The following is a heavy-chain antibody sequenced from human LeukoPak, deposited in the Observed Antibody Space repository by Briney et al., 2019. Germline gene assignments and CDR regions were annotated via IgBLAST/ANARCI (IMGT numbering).Heavy chain of an antibody. J-gene: IGHJ6*03. CDR1: GFTFSSYG. V-gene: IGHV3-30*03. Sequence: GGSLRLSCAASGFTFSSYGMHWVRQAPGKGLEWVAVISYDGSNKYYADSVKGRFTISRDSSKNTLYLQMNSLRAEDTAVYFCLTRSLIAVSGNSYMDVWGKGTTVSVSS. CDR3: LTRSLIAVSGNSYMDV. D-gene: IGHD6-19*01. CDR2: ISYDGSNK.